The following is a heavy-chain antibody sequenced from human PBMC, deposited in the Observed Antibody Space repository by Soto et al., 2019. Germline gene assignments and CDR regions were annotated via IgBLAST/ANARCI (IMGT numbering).Heavy chain of an antibody. Sequence: QVQLVESGGGVVQPGRSLRLSCAASGFTFSSHGMHWVRQAPGKGLEWVAVIWFDGSNKYYADSVKGRFTISRDNSKNTVYLQINSLRDEDTAVYYCARERDDALDIWGQGTMVTVSS. V-gene: IGHV3-33*01. J-gene: IGHJ3*02. CDR1: GFTFSSHG. CDR3: ARERDDALDI. CDR2: IWFDGSNK.